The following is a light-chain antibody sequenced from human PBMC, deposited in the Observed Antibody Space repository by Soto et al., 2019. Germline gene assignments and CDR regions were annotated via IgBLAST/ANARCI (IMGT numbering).Light chain of an antibody. CDR2: GAS. CDR1: QSVSNY. J-gene: IGKJ1*01. Sequence: EIVLTQSPGTLSLSPGERATLSCRASQSVSNYLAWYQQKPGQAPRLLIFGASIRVTGIPDRFIGSGSGTDFTLTISRLEPEDFAVYYCQHYVTSLTTFGQGTKVDIK. V-gene: IGKV3-20*01. CDR3: QHYVTSLTT.